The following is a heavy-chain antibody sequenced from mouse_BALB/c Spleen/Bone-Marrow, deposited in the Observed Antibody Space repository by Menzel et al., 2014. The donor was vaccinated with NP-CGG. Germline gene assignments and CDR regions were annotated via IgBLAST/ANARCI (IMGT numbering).Heavy chain of an antibody. CDR1: GYTFTSYF. J-gene: IGHJ1*01. D-gene: IGHD2-14*01. V-gene: IGHV1S56*01. CDR2: IYPGDGST. CDR3: AYYRYDEYFDV. Sequence: VQLQQSGPELVKPGASVKMSCKASGYTFTSYFIHWAKQRPGQGLEWIGWIYPGDGSTKYNEKFKGKTTLTADKSSSTAYMLLSSLTSEDSAIFFCAYYRYDEYFDVWGAGTTVTVSS.